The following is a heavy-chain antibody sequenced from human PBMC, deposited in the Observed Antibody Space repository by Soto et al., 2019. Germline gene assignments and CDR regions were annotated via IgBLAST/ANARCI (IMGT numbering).Heavy chain of an antibody. V-gene: IGHV4-39*01. D-gene: IGHD2-2*01. CDR1: GGSISSSSNYY. J-gene: IGHJ4*02. CDR2: IYFSGNT. CDR3: VTTAAYCSGTSCYDFDY. Sequence: SETLSLTCTVSGGSISSSSNYYWGWIRQPPGKGLEWIGSIYFSGNTYYSPSLRSRVTLSVDTSKNQFSLNLYSVTAADTAVYYCVTTAAYCSGTSCYDFDYWGRGTLVTVSS.